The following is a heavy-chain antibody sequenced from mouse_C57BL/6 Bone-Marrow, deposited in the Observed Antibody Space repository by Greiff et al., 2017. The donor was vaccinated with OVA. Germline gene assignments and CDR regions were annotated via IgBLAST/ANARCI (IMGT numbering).Heavy chain of an antibody. J-gene: IGHJ2*01. V-gene: IGHV1-9*01. CDR1: GYTFTGYW. CDR2: ILPGSGST. D-gene: IGHD2-1*01. CDR3: ARLSFYYGNSY. Sequence: VKVVESGAELMKPGASVKLSCKATGYTFTGYWIEWVKQRPGHGLEWIGEILPGSGSTNYNEKFKGKATFTADTSSTTAYMQLSSLTTEDSAIFYCARLSFYYGNSYWCQGNTLTVTS.